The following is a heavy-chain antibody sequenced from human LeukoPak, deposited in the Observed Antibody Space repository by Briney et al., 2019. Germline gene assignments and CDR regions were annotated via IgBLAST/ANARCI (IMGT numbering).Heavy chain of an antibody. Sequence: GGSVRLSCAASGFTFSDYYMSWIRQAPGKGLEWVSYISGGSTSTNYVDSVQGRFTISRDNAKSSLYLQMNSLRAEDTAVYYCARDPPSAWGQGTLVIVSS. J-gene: IGHJ5*02. V-gene: IGHV3-11*06. CDR3: ARDPPSA. CDR2: ISGGSTST. D-gene: IGHD1-26*01. CDR1: GFTFSDYY.